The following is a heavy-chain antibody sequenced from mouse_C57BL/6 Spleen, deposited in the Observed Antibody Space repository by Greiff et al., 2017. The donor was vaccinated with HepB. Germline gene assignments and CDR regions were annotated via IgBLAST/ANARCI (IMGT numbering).Heavy chain of an antibody. J-gene: IGHJ1*03. Sequence: VQLQQPGAELVKPGASVKVSCKASGYTFTSYWMHWVKQRPGQGLEWIGRIHPSDSDTNYNQKFKGKATLTVDKSSSTAYMQLSSLTSEDSAVYYCAIIPMTTVVARYWYFDVWGTGTTVTVSS. CDR1: GYTFTSYW. V-gene: IGHV1-74*01. CDR2: IHPSDSDT. CDR3: AIIPMTTVVARYWYFDV. D-gene: IGHD1-1*01.